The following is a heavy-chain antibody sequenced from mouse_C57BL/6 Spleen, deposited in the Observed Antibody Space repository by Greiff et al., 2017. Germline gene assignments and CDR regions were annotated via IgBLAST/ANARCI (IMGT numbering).Heavy chain of an antibody. CDR3: AVTTVVAGDFDY. D-gene: IGHD1-1*01. Sequence: QVQLKQSGTELVKPGASVKLSCKASGYTFTSYWMHWVKQRPGQGLEWIGNINPSNGGTNYNEKFKSKATLTVDKSSSTAYMQLSSLTSEDSAVYYCAVTTVVAGDFDYWGQGTTLTVSS. V-gene: IGHV1-53*01. CDR2: INPSNGGT. J-gene: IGHJ2*01. CDR1: GYTFTSYW.